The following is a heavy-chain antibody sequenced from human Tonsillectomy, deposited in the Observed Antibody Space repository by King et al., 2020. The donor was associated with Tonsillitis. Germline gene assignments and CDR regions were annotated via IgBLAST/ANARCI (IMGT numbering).Heavy chain of an antibody. D-gene: IGHD6-13*01. CDR1: GFTFSSYG. V-gene: IGHV3-30*03. J-gene: IGHJ3*02. Sequence: VQLVESGGGVVQPGRSLRLSCAASGFTFSSYGMHWVRQAPGKGLEWVAVISYDGSNKYYADSVKGRFTISRDNSKNTLYLQMNSLRAEDTAVYYRARQAGGYPGAFDIWGQGTMVTVSS. CDR2: ISYDGSNK. CDR3: ARQAGGYPGAFDI.